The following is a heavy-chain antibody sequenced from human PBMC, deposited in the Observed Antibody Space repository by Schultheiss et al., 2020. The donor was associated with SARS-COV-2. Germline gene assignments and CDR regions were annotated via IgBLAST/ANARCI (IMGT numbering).Heavy chain of an antibody. J-gene: IGHJ3*02. CDR2: IYPGDSDT. CDR3: ARRGYCSGGSCPTDDI. CDR1: GYSFTSYW. Sequence: GESLKISCKGSGYSFTSYWIGWVRQMPGKGLEWMGIIYPGDSDTRYSPSFQGQVTISADKSISTAYLQWSSLKASDTAMYYCARRGYCSGGSCPTDDIWGQGTMVTVSS. V-gene: IGHV5-51*01. D-gene: IGHD2-15*01.